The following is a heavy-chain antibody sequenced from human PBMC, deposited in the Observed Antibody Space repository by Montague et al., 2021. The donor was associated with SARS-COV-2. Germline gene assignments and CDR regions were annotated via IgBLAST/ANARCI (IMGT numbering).Heavy chain of an antibody. CDR3: ARAASTGFWSGYYY. V-gene: IGHV3-20*01. D-gene: IGHD3-3*01. Sequence: SLRLSCAASGFTFDDYGMSWVRQAPGKGLEWVSGINWNGGSTGYADSLKGRFTISRDNAKNSLHLQMNSLRAEDTALYHCARAASTGFWSGYYYWGQGTLVTVSS. J-gene: IGHJ4*02. CDR1: GFTFDDYG. CDR2: INWNGGST.